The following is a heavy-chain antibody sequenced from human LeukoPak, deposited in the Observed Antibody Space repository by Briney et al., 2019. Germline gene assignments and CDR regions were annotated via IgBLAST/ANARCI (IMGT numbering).Heavy chain of an antibody. Sequence: PSETLSLTCTVSGGSISSSSTYFWGWIRQPPGKGLEWIGEINHSGSTNYNPSLKSRVTISVDTSKNQFSLKVYSVSAADTAVYYCASGIAYYQPSKNAFDFWGQGTMVIVSS. CDR2: INHSGST. V-gene: IGHV4-39*07. D-gene: IGHD2-2*01. J-gene: IGHJ3*01. CDR3: ASGIAYYQPSKNAFDF. CDR1: GGSISSSSTYF.